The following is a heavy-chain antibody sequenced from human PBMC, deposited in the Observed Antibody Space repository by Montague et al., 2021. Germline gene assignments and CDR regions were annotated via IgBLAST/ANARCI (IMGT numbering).Heavy chain of an antibody. CDR3: ARENWGSGRAFDI. CDR2: ISGKSSYI. CDR1: DFTSSSYT. Sequence: SLRLSCAASDFTSSSYTINWVRQAPGKGLEWVSYISGKSSYIYCAASVKGRFTISRDNAKNSLFLQMNSLRAEDTAVYYCARENWGSGRAFDIWGQGTMVTVSS. V-gene: IGHV3-21*01. J-gene: IGHJ3*02. D-gene: IGHD3-10*01.